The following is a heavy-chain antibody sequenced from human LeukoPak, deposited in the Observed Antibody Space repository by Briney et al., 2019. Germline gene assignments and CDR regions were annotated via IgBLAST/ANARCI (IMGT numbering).Heavy chain of an antibody. V-gene: IGHV3-21*04. J-gene: IGHJ4*02. CDR2: ISSSSSYI. D-gene: IGHD1-26*01. Sequence: PRGSLTLSCVASAFTFSSYSMNWVRQAPGKGLEWVSSISSSSSYIYYADSVKGRFTVSRGHSKSSLYLQMNSLTAADTAVYYCAKDRSIGTYYTFDHWGQGTLVTVSS. CDR1: AFTFSSYS. CDR3: AKDRSIGTYYTFDH.